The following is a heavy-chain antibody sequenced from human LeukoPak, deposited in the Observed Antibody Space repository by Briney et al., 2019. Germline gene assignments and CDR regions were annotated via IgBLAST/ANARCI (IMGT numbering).Heavy chain of an antibody. J-gene: IGHJ4*02. CDR3: ARSDYGSSGADY. V-gene: IGHV4-59*01. D-gene: IGHD3-22*01. CDR2: IYYSGST. Sequence: SETLSLTCTVSGGSISSYYWSWIRQPPGKGLEWIGYIYYSGSTNYNPSLKSRVTISVDTSKNQFSLKLSSVTAADTAVYYCARSDYGSSGADYWGQGTLVTVSS. CDR1: GGSISSYY.